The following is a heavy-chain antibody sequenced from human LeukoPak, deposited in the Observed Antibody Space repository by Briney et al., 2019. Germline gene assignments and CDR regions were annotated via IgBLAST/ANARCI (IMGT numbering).Heavy chain of an antibody. J-gene: IGHJ6*03. D-gene: IGHD2-8*01. V-gene: IGHV4-39*07. Sequence: SETLSLTCTVSGGSISSSNYYWGWLRQPPGKGLEWIGCVYYRGSTYYNPSLKSRVTISVDTPKNQFSLKLSSVTAADTAVYYCATNGYYCMDVWGKGTTVTVSS. CDR3: ATNGYYCMDV. CDR1: GGSISSSNYY. CDR2: VYYRGST.